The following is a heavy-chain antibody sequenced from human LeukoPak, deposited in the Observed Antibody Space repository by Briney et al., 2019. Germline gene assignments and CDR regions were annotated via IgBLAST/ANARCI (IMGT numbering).Heavy chain of an antibody. CDR1: GYTLTELS. CDR3: ATKARFDWLSPDGY. CDR2: FDPGDGET. J-gene: IGHJ4*02. D-gene: IGHD3-9*01. Sequence: ASVKVSCKVSGYTLTELSMHWVRQAPGKGLEWMGGFDPGDGETIYAQKFQGRVTMTEDTSTDTAYMELSSLRSEDTAVYYCATKARFDWLSPDGYWGQGTLVTVPS. V-gene: IGHV1-24*01.